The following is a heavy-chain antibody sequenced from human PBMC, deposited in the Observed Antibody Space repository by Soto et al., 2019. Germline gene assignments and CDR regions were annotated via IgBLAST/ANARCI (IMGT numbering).Heavy chain of an antibody. V-gene: IGHV3-33*01. CDR1: GFTFNSYG. D-gene: IGHD6-19*01. J-gene: IGHJ6*02. CDR3: ARPLVAPVAGPYYYGMDV. CDR2: IWYDGNTK. Sequence: QIQLVESGGGVVQPGRSLRLSCTASGFTFNSYGFNWVRQAPGKGVEWVAVIWYDGNTKYYADSVKGRFTISRDNLRSTVYLQMNSVTAEDTAVYYCARPLVAPVAGPYYYGMDVWGQGTTVTVSS.